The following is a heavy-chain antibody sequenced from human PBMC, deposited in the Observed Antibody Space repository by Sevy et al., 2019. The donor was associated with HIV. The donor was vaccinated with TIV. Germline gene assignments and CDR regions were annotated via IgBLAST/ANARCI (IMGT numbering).Heavy chain of an antibody. Sequence: GGSLRLSCAASGFTVSSNYTTWVRQAPGKGLEGVSVIYSDGTTYHADSVKDRFTISRDNSKNTLFLEMNSLRAEDTAFYYCARGKSGYGYGLNSWGQGTLVTVSS. V-gene: IGHV3-66*01. J-gene: IGHJ4*02. CDR1: GFTVSSNY. CDR2: IYSDGTT. D-gene: IGHD5-18*01. CDR3: ARGKSGYGYGLNS.